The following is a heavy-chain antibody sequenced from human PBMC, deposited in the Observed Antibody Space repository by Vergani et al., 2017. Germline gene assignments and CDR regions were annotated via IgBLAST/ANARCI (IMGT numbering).Heavy chain of an antibody. CDR1: GFTFSSYA. CDR2: ISYDGSNK. J-gene: IGHJ5*02. Sequence: QVQLVESGGGVVQPGRSLRLSCAASGFTFSSYAMHWVRQAPGKGLEWVAVISYDGSNKYYADSVKGRFTISRDNSKNTLYLQMNSLRAEDTAVYYCAADRGGFDPWGQGTLVTVSS. CDR3: AADRGGFDP. V-gene: IGHV3-30*04. D-gene: IGHD3-10*01.